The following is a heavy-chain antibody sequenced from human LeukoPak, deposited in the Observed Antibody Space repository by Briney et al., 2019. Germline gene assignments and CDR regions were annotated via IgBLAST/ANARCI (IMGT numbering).Heavy chain of an antibody. V-gene: IGHV3-53*01. CDR1: GFTVSSNY. Sequence: GGSLRLSCAASGFTVSSNYMSWVRQAPAKGLECVSVIYSGGSTYYADSVKGRFPISRDNSKNTLYLQMNSLRAEDTAVYYCARLTVTKNDAFDIWGQGTMVTVSS. D-gene: IGHD4-17*01. J-gene: IGHJ3*02. CDR2: IYSGGST. CDR3: ARLTVTKNDAFDI.